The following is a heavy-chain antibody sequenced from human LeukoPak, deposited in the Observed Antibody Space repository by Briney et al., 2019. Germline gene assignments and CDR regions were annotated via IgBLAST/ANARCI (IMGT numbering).Heavy chain of an antibody. CDR1: GGSISSSSYY. CDR2: IYYSGST. CDR3: ARALGKNYDFWSGYYYHDRVGRLFDP. Sequence: SETLSLTCTVSGGSISSSSYYWGWIRQPPGKGLEWIGSIYYSGSTYYNPSLKSRVTISVDTSKNQFSLKLSSVTAADTAVYYCARALGKNYDFWSGYYYHDRVGRLFDPCGQGTLVTVSS. V-gene: IGHV4-39*07. J-gene: IGHJ5*02. D-gene: IGHD3-3*01.